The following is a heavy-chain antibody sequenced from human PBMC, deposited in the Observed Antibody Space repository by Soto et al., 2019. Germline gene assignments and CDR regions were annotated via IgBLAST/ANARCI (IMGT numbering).Heavy chain of an antibody. Sequence: PSETLSLTCTVSGGSVSSGSYYWSWIRQPPGKGLEWIGYIYYSGSTNYNPSLKSRVTISVDTSKNQFSLKLSSVTAADTAVYYCASGGFGFGVYYYYYGMDVWGQGTTVTVSS. CDR1: GGSVSSGSYY. CDR3: ASGGFGFGVYYYYYGMDV. CDR2: IYYSGST. J-gene: IGHJ6*02. V-gene: IGHV4-61*01. D-gene: IGHD3-10*01.